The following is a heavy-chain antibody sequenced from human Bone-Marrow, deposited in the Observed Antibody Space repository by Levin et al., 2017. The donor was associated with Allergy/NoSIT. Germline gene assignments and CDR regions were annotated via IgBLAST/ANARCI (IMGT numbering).Heavy chain of an antibody. Sequence: GESLKISCAASGFTFSSYAMHWVRQAPGKGLEWVAVISYDGSNKYYADSVKGRFTISRDNSKNTLYLQMNSLRAEDTAVYYCARDPWKYSSSVYYYYGMDVWGQGTTVTVSS. CDR3: ARDPWKYSSSVYYYYGMDV. D-gene: IGHD6-6*01. J-gene: IGHJ6*02. V-gene: IGHV3-30*04. CDR2: ISYDGSNK. CDR1: GFTFSSYA.